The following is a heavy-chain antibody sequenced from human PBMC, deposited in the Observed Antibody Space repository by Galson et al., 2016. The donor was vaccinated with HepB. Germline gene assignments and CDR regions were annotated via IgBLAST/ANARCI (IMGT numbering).Heavy chain of an antibody. CDR1: GYSFASYW. D-gene: IGHD5-12*01. CDR3: ARLPVSWLRPDYYFDY. Sequence: SGAEVKKPGESLKISCKGSGYSFASYWIGWVRQMPGKGLEWMGIIYPGDSDPKYSPSFQGQVTISADKSINTAYLQWNSLKASDTAMYYCARLPVSWLRPDYYFDYWGQGTLVTASS. J-gene: IGHJ4*02. V-gene: IGHV5-51*01. CDR2: IYPGDSDP.